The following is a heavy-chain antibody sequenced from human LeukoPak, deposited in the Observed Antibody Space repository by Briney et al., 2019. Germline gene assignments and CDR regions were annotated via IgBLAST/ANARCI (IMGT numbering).Heavy chain of an antibody. V-gene: IGHV1-18*01. CDR2: ISAYNGNT. CDR1: GYTFTSYG. D-gene: IGHD2-15*01. Sequence: ASVRVSCKASGYTFTSYGISWVRQAPGQGLEWMGWISAYNGNTNYAQKLQGRVTMTTDTSTSTAYMELRSLRSDDTAAYYCARDAIIYCSGGSCYSDYWGQGTLVTVSS. CDR3: ARDAIIYCSGGSCYSDY. J-gene: IGHJ4*02.